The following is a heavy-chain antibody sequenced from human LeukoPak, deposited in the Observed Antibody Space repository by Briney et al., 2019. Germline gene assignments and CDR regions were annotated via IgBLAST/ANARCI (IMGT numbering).Heavy chain of an antibody. Sequence: PSETLSLTCTVSHGSISDNSYYWGWIRQPPGKGLEWIGSIYYSGSTYYNPSLKSRVTISVDTSKNQFSLKLSSVTAADTAVYYCARLGGQLVLSWFDPWGQGTLVTVSS. CDR3: ARLGGQLVLSWFDP. V-gene: IGHV4-39*07. J-gene: IGHJ5*02. CDR2: IYYSGST. D-gene: IGHD6-13*01. CDR1: HGSISDNSYY.